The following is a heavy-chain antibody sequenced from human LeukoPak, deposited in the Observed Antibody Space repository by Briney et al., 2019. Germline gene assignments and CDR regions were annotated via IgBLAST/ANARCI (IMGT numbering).Heavy chain of an antibody. Sequence: GGSLRLSCAASGFTFSHYALHWVRQAPGKGLEWVALIGHDGADKYYADSVEGRSLISRDNSKNMLFLQMNSLIIEDTAVYYCARNSDYYDYSPQSVWGQGTLVTVS. CDR2: IGHDGADK. CDR1: GFTFSHYA. J-gene: IGHJ4*02. V-gene: IGHV3-30*04. CDR3: ARNSDYYDYSPQSV. D-gene: IGHD3-22*01.